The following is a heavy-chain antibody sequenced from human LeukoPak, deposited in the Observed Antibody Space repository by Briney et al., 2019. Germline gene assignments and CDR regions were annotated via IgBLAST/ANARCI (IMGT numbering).Heavy chain of an antibody. Sequence: GGSLRLSCAASGFTFSNAWMSWVRQAPGKGLEWVGRIKSKTDGGTTDYAAPVKGRFTISRDDSKNTLYLQMNSLKTEDTAVYYCTTDRVSSAGRVYWGQGTLVTVSS. CDR3: TTDRVSSAGRVY. V-gene: IGHV3-15*01. CDR2: IKSKTDGGTT. CDR1: GFTFSNAW. J-gene: IGHJ4*02. D-gene: IGHD6-19*01.